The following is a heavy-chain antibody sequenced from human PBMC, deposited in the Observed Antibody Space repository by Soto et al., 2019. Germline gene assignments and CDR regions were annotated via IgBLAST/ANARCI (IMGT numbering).Heavy chain of an antibody. V-gene: IGHV1-69*13. CDR3: ARVKTEVGDYYDSSGYYSRAFDI. D-gene: IGHD3-22*01. CDR1: GGTFSSYA. CDR2: IIPIFGTA. J-gene: IGHJ3*02. Sequence: GASVKVSCKASGGTFSSYAISWVRQAPGQGLEWMGGIIPIFGTANYAQKFQGRVTITADESTSTAYMELSSLRSEDTAVYYCARVKTEVGDYYDSSGYYSRAFDIWGQGTMVTVSS.